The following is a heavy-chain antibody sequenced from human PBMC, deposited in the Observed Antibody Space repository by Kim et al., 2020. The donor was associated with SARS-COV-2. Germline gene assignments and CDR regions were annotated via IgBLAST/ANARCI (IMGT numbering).Heavy chain of an antibody. D-gene: IGHD5-12*01. CDR2: IWYDGSNK. J-gene: IGHJ4*02. Sequence: GGSLRLSCAASGFTFSSYAMHWVRQAPGKGLEWVAVIWYDGSNKYYADSVKGRFTISRDNSKNTLYLQMNSLRAEDTAVYYCAKDLEVGMATTDYWGQGTLVTVSS. CDR1: GFTFSSYA. V-gene: IGHV3-33*06. CDR3: AKDLEVGMATTDY.